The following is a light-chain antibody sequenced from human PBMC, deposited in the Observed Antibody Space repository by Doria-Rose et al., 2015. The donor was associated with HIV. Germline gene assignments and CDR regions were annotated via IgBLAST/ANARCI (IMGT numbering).Light chain of an antibody. CDR3: HQYASSRT. Sequence: TQSPGTLSLSPGERATPSCRASQSVSANYLAWYQQRPGQSPRLLIYGASSRATDIPDRFSGSGSGTDFTLTISRLEPEDFAVYYCHQYASSRTFGQGTKVEI. J-gene: IGKJ1*01. CDR1: QSVSANY. CDR2: GAS. V-gene: IGKV3-20*01.